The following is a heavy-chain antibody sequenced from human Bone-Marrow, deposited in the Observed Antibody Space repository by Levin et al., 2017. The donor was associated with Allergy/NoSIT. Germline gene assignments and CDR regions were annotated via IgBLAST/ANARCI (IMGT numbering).Heavy chain of an antibody. CDR2: IWNDGHKT. Sequence: PGGSLRLSCVGSGFTFSTYGMHWVRQAPGKGLEWVAVIWNDGHKTIYVDSVKGRFTISRDNPKNTLYLQMSNLRPEDTAVYYCARSDVEMATMWGFSSIWGQGTMVTVSS. J-gene: IGHJ3*02. CDR3: ARSDVEMATMWGFSSI. CDR1: GFTFSTYG. D-gene: IGHD5-24*01. V-gene: IGHV3-33*01.